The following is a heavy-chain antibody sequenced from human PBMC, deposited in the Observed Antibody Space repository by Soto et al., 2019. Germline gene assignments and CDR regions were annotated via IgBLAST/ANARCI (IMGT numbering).Heavy chain of an antibody. CDR1: GGSIRSSTYY. V-gene: IGHV4-39*01. CDR3: ARHLDDYWGGVPPFDP. D-gene: IGHD3-3*01. CDR2: FYYGGST. Sequence: QLQLQESGPGLVKPLETLSLTCSVSGGSIRSSTYYWGWIRQPPGRGLEWIVSFYYGGSTFYNPSLKSRVTLSGDTSKNQFSLNLSSVAAADTAVYYCARHLDDYWGGVPPFDPWGQGTLVTVSS. J-gene: IGHJ5*02.